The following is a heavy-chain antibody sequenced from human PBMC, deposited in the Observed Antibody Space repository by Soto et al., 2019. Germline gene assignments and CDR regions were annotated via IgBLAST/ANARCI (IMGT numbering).Heavy chain of an antibody. CDR3: ARDPYYDFWSGYHGYMDV. CDR2: VSSSGSTI. J-gene: IGHJ6*03. D-gene: IGHD3-3*01. Sequence: PGGSLRLSCAASGFTFSDYYMSWIRQAPGKGLEWVSYVSSSGSTIYYADSVKGRFTISRDNAKNSLYLQMNSLRAEDTAVYYCARDPYYDFWSGYHGYMDVWGKGTTVTVSS. V-gene: IGHV3-11*01. CDR1: GFTFSDYY.